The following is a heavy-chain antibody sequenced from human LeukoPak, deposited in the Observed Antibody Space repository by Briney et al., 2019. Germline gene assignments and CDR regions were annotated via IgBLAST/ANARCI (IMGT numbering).Heavy chain of an antibody. CDR3: AKGSRSSRPYYFDF. CDR2: ISSSVNPI. Sequence: GGSLRLSCAASGFSFSSYSMNWARQAPGKGLEWISYISSSVNPINYADSVKGRFTISRDNSKNTLYLQMNSLRDEDTAVYYCAKGSRSSRPYYFDFWGQEILVTVSS. CDR1: GFSFSSYS. J-gene: IGHJ4*02. D-gene: IGHD3-10*01. V-gene: IGHV3-48*02.